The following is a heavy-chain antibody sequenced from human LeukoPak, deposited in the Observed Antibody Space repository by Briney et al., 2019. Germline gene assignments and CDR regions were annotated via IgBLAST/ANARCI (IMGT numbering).Heavy chain of an antibody. D-gene: IGHD4-17*01. CDR2: IRYDGSYN. V-gene: IGHV3-30*02. J-gene: IGHJ4*02. CDR3: AKAMTTVTPFDY. Sequence: GGSLRLSCAASGFIFSSSGMHWVRQAPGKGLEWVAFIRYDGSYNYYADSVKGRFTISRVSSKKTLYLQMNSLRVEDTAVYYCAKAMTTVTPFDYWGQGTLVTVSS. CDR1: GFIFSSSG.